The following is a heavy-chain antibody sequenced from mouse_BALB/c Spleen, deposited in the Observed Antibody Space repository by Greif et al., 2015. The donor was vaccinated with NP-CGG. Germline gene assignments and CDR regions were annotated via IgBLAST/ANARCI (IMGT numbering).Heavy chain of an antibody. J-gene: IGHJ2*01. CDR1: GFSLTSYG. V-gene: IGHV2-9*02. CDR2: IWAGGST. CDR3: ARERSMITYYFDY. Sequence: VQLQQSGPGLVAPPQSLSITCTVSGFSLTSYGVHWVRQPPGKGLEWLGVIWAGGSTNYNSALMSRLSISKDNSKSQVFLKMNSLQTDDTAMYYCARERSMITYYFDYWGQGTTLTVSS. D-gene: IGHD2-4*01.